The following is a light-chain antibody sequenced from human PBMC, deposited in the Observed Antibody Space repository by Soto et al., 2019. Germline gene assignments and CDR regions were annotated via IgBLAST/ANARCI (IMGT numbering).Light chain of an antibody. CDR1: QSISSW. V-gene: IGKV1-5*01. CDR3: QQYNGYGR. J-gene: IGKJ1*01. CDR2: DAS. Sequence: DIQMTQSPSSVSASVGDRVTITCRASQSISSWLAWYQQKPGKAPKLLIYDASSLESGVPSRFIGSGSGTEFTLTISGLQPDDFATYYCQQYNGYGRFGQGTKVDIK.